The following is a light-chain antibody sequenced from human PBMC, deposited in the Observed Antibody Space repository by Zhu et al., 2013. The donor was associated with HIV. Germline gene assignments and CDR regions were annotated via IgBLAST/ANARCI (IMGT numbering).Light chain of an antibody. CDR1: DSY. CDR2: SNN. V-gene: IGLV1-47*02. J-gene: IGLJ2*01. CDR3: ATWDDSLSGHVV. Sequence: QSVLTQPPSVSGAPGQRVTISCTGADSYVHWYQQLPRTAPKLLIYSNNQRPSGVPDRFSGSKSGTSASLAISGLQSEDEADYYCATWDDSLSGHVVFGGGTKLTVL.